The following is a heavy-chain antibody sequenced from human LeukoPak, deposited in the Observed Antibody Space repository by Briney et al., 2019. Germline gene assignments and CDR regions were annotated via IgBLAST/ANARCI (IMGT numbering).Heavy chain of an antibody. CDR3: ARDGEYSSGWYDY. CDR1: GFTFSSYG. J-gene: IGHJ4*02. CDR2: ISGSGGST. D-gene: IGHD6-19*01. Sequence: PGGSLRLSCAASGFTFSSYGMSWVRQAPGKGLEWVSAISGSGGSTYYADSVKGRFTISRDNSKNTLYLQMNSLRAEDTAVYYCARDGEYSSGWYDYWGQGTLVTVSS. V-gene: IGHV3-23*01.